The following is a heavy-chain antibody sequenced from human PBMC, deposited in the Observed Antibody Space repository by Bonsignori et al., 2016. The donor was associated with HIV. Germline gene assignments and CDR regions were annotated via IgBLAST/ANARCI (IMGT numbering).Heavy chain of an antibody. Sequence: QLQLQESGSGLVKPSQTLSLTCAVSGDSINFGGYSWAWIRQPPGKGLEWIGYIYHSGSAYYNPSLKSRVTISVDRSKNQFFLKLSSVTAADTAVYHCARVKIQVPCSNCPQGAWFDPWGQGTLVTVSS. V-gene: IGHV4-30-2*01. CDR3: ARVKIQVPCSNCPQGAWFDP. J-gene: IGHJ5*02. CDR2: IYHSGSA. D-gene: IGHD6-13*01. CDR1: GDSINFGGYS.